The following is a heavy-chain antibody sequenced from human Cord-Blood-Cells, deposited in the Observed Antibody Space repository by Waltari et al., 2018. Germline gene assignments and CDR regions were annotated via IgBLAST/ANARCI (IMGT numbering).Heavy chain of an antibody. CDR1: GFTFSSHS. J-gene: IGHJ2*01. D-gene: IGHD4-4*01. V-gene: IGHV3-21*01. Sequence: EVQLVESGGGLVKPGGSLRLSCAASGFTFSSHSMNWVRQAPGKGLEWVSSISSSSSYIYYADSVKGRFTISRDNAKNSLYLQMNSLRAEDTAVYYCASADSNYWYFDLWGRGTLVTVSS. CDR2: ISSSSSYI. CDR3: ASADSNYWYFDL.